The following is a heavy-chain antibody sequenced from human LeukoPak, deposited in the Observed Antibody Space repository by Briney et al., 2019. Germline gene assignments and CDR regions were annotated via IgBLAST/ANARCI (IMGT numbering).Heavy chain of an antibody. CDR3: ARSKQWLVRTHRDKYYFDN. CDR1: GFTFSSYG. Sequence: GGSLTLSCAASGFTFSSYGMRWIRQAPGKGLEWVGDIWYDGSNKYYADSVKGRFIISRDNSKNTPYLQMTSLRAEATAVYYCARSKQWLVRTHRDKYYFDNWGQGTLVTVSS. CDR2: IWYDGSNK. V-gene: IGHV3-33*01. D-gene: IGHD6-19*01. J-gene: IGHJ4*02.